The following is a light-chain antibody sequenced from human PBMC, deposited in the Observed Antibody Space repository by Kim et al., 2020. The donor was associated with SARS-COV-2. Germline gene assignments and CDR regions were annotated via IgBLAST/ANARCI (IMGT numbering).Light chain of an antibody. V-gene: IGKV1-33*01. CDR3: QQYDNLPYT. Sequence: ASFGERLSITCQASQDIKTSLNWFHQKPGTAPKVLISDASNLETGVSSRFSGSGSGTHFSLPVSCLQPDDVAIYYCQQYDNLPYTFGQGTKLEI. CDR2: DAS. CDR1: QDIKTS. J-gene: IGKJ2*01.